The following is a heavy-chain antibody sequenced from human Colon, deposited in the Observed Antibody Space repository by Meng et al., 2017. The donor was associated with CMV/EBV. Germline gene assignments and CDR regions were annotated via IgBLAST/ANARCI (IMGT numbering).Heavy chain of an antibody. CDR1: DSMFTLYS. CDR2: MSVNGSET. D-gene: IGHD3-10*01. Sequence: SGRGPLRPGGSVRRSCAGSDSMFTLYSFTWFCQGQGKGLQWVSIMSVNGSETFYDNSVQGRFIISRVNSNRNLYLQMTNLGADDTATYYCAFHYGSGSLTYLDPWGQGTLVTVSS. J-gene: IGHJ5*02. CDR3: AFHYGSGSLTYLDP. V-gene: IGHV3-23*01.